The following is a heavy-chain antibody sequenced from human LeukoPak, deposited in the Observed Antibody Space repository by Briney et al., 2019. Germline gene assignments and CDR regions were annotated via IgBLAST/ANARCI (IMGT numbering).Heavy chain of an antibody. V-gene: IGHV3-15*01. Sequence: PGGSLRLSCAASGFTFSNAWMSWVRQAPGKGLEWVGRIKSKTDGGTTDYAAPVRGRFTISRDDSKDTLYLQMNSLKTEDTAVYYCTTVLLWFGELIGWGQGTLVTVSS. D-gene: IGHD3-10*01. J-gene: IGHJ4*02. CDR1: GFTFSNAW. CDR3: TTVLLWFGELIG. CDR2: IKSKTDGGTT.